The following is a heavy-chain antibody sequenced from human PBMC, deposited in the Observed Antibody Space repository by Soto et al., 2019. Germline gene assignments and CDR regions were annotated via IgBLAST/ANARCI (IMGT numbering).Heavy chain of an antibody. V-gene: IGHV3-30*18. J-gene: IGHJ4*02. CDR3: AKEKSSSSYYFCDF. D-gene: IGHD6-13*01. CDR2: ISFDGRKE. CDR1: GFTFSTYG. Sequence: GGSLRLSCAASGFTFSTYGMHWVRQAPGKGLEWVAAISFDGRKEYYADSVKGRFTISRDNSKNTLYLQMSSLRTEDTAVYYCAKEKSSSSYYFCDFWGQGPMVTVSS.